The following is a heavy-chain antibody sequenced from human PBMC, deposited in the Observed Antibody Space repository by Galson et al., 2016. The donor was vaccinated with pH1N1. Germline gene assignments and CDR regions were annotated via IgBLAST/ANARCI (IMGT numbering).Heavy chain of an antibody. Sequence: SVKVSCKASGSIFSSFAISWVRQAPGQGLDWVGRIMPMFGTVNYAQNFQGRVTITADESTSQAHMELSSLRAEDTAVYYCARGGHSGYDNWSGAFDIWGQGTIVTVSS. J-gene: IGHJ3*02. CDR1: GSIFSSFA. CDR3: ARGGHSGYDNWSGAFDI. CDR2: IMPMFGTV. V-gene: IGHV1-69*13. D-gene: IGHD5-12*01.